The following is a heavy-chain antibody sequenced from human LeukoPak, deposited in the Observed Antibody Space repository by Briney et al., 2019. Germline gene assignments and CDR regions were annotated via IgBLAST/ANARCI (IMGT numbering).Heavy chain of an antibody. V-gene: IGHV4-4*07. CDR3: ASSGYWVNWFDP. CDR2: IYTSGST. Sequence: SETLSLTCTVSGGSISSYYWSWIRQPAGKGLEWIGRIYTSGSTNYNPSLKSRVTMSVDTSKDQFSLKLSSVTAADTAVYYCASSGYWVNWFDPWGQGTLVTVSS. D-gene: IGHD3-22*01. J-gene: IGHJ5*02. CDR1: GGSISSYY.